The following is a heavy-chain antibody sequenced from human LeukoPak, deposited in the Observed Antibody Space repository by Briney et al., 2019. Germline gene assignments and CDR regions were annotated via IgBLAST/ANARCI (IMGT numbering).Heavy chain of an antibody. D-gene: IGHD1-14*01. CDR3: AKDQRWEPPHYLHS. Sequence: GGSLRLSCPAAGFTFSSSAMRWVRQVPGNWLEWVSGISASGGRTNYADSMRDPFTISRDNSKDTLYVQMNSVRDEDTALYYCAKDQRWEPPHYLHSWGQGTLVTVSS. CDR2: ISASGGRT. CDR1: GFTFSSSA. V-gene: IGHV3-23*01. J-gene: IGHJ4*02.